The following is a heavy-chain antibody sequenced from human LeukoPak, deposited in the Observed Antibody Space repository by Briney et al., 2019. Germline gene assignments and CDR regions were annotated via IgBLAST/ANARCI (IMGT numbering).Heavy chain of an antibody. V-gene: IGHV4-59*08. CDR2: IYYSGST. CDR3: ARLDATPRGITGTAFDY. CDR1: GGSISSYY. Sequence: PSETLSLTCTVSGGSISSYYWRWIRQPPGKGLEWIGYIYYSGSTNYNPSLKSRVTISVDTSKNQFSLKLSSVTAADTAVYYCARLDATPRGITGTAFDYWGQGTLVTVSS. D-gene: IGHD1-20*01. J-gene: IGHJ4*02.